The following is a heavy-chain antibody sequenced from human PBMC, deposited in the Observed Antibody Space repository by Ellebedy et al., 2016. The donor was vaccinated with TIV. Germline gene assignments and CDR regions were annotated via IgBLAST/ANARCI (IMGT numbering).Heavy chain of an antibody. CDR3: ARDCGIAGADDY. D-gene: IGHD6-13*01. CDR1: GFTFSSYS. CDR2: ISSRSSYI. J-gene: IGHJ4*02. V-gene: IGHV3-21*01. Sequence: GESLKISCAASGFTFSSYSMNWVRQAPGKGLEWVSSISSRSSYIYYADSVKGRFTISRDDAKNSLYLQMNSLRDEDTAVYYCARDCGIAGADDYWGQGTLVTVSS.